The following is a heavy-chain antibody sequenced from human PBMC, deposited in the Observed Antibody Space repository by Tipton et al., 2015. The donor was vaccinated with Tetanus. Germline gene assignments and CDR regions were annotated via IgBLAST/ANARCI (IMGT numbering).Heavy chain of an antibody. Sequence: QLVQSGGGVKKPGESLKISCKGSGYIFNNYWIGWVRQKPGKGLEWMGIIYPGDSDTRYSPSFQGQVTISVDNSINTAYLQWSSLKASDTSMFYCARAHCTDGVCNFDFWGQGALVTVAS. CDR3: ARAHCTDGVCNFDF. D-gene: IGHD2-8*01. J-gene: IGHJ4*02. CDR2: IYPGDSDT. CDR1: GYIFNNYW. V-gene: IGHV5-51*01.